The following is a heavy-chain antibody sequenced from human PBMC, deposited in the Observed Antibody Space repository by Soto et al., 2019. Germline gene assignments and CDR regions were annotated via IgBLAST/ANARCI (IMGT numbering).Heavy chain of an antibody. Sequence: QVQLQESGPGLVKPSETLSLTCTVSGGSVSSGSYYWSWLRQPPGKGLEWIGYIYYSGSTNYNPSLKSRVTLTVDTSKNQFSLKLNSVTAADTAVYYCASYSSGWYDVSYWGQGTLVTVSS. CDR2: IYYSGST. J-gene: IGHJ4*02. V-gene: IGHV4-61*01. CDR1: GGSVSSGSYY. CDR3: ASYSSGWYDVSY. D-gene: IGHD6-19*01.